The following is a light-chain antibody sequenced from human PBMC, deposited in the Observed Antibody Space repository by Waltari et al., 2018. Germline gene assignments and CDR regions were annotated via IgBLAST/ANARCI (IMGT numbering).Light chain of an antibody. J-gene: IGLJ2*01. V-gene: IGLV1-44*01. CDR2: SNN. CDR1: RSNTGKNN. Sequence: QSVLTQPPSVSGTPGQRVTISCSGSRSNTGKNNVNWYQQVPGTAPKLLIFSNNRRSSGVPDRCSGSKSGTSASRAISGLQSEDEADYFCAAWDDSLNGLFGGGTKLTVL. CDR3: AAWDDSLNGL.